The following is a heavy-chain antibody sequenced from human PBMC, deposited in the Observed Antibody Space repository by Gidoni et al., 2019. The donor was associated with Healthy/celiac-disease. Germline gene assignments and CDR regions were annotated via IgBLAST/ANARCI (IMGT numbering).Heavy chain of an antibody. CDR2: ISAYNGDT. CDR1: GYTFTSYG. CDR3: ARDRDTMIVVVIEYYYYYGMDV. D-gene: IGHD3-22*01. V-gene: IGHV1-18*01. Sequence: QVQLVQSGAEVKKPGASVKVSCKASGYTFTSYGISWVRQAPGQGLEWMGWISAYNGDTNYAQKLQGRVTMTTDTSTSTAYMELRSLRSDDTAVYYCARDRDTMIVVVIEYYYYYGMDVWGQGTTVTVSS. J-gene: IGHJ6*02.